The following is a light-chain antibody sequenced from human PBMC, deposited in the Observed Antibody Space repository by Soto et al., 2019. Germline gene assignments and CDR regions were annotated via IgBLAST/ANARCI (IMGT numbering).Light chain of an antibody. CDR1: SIDVGGYNY. CDR2: DVS. V-gene: IGLV2-11*01. Sequence: QSALTQPRSVSGSPGQSVTISCTGTSIDVGGYNYVSWYQQHPGKAPKLMIYDVSKRPSGVPDRFSGSKSGNMASLTISGLQAEDEADYYCCSYAGSYSYVFGTGTKVTVL. J-gene: IGLJ1*01. CDR3: CSYAGSYSYV.